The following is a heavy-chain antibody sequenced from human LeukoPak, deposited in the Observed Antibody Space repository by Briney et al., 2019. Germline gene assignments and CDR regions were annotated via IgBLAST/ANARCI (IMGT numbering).Heavy chain of an antibody. CDR1: GYTFTGYY. D-gene: IGHD1-26*01. CDR2: INPNSGGT. Sequence: ASVKVSCKASGYTFTGYYMHWVRQAPGQGLEWMGWINPNSGGTNYAQKFQGRVTMTRDTSISTAYMELSRLRSDDTAVYYCARDLDSGSPRDYWGQGTLVTVSS. J-gene: IGHJ4*02. V-gene: IGHV1-2*02. CDR3: ARDLDSGSPRDY.